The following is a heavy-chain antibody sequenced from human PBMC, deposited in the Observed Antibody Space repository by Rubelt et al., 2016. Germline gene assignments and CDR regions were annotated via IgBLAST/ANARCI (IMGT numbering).Heavy chain of an antibody. CDR3: ARDVGGHENSGYFNWFDP. CDR1: GFTFRSHG. Sequence: QVQLGESGGGVVQPGRSLRLSCAASGFTFRSHGMHWVRQAPGKGLEWVAVIWYDGSSKYYADSVKGRFTISRENSRNTVFLQMKSLRAEDTALYYCARDVGGHENSGYFNWFDPWGQGTLVTVSS. V-gene: IGHV3-33*02. J-gene: IGHJ5*02. D-gene: IGHD3-22*01. CDR2: IWYDGSSK.